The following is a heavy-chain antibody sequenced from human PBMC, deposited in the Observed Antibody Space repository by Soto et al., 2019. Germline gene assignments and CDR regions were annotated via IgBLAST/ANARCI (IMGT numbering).Heavy chain of an antibody. CDR1: GFTFSSYA. V-gene: IGHV3-30-3*01. CDR2: ISYDGSNK. D-gene: IGHD6-19*01. CDR3: ASFHRLVRDY. J-gene: IGHJ4*02. Sequence: GGSLSLSCSASGFTFSSYAMHWVRQAPGKGLEWVAVISYDGSNKYYADSVKGRFTISRDNSKNTLYLQMNSLRAEDTAVYYCASFHRLVRDYWGQGTLVTVLL.